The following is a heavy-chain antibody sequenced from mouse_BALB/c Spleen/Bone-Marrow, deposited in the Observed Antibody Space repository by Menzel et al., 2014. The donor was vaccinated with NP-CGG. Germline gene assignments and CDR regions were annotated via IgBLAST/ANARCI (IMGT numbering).Heavy chain of an antibody. D-gene: IGHD2-4*01. CDR1: GFTFSTYA. Sequence: VQLKDSGGGLVKPGGSLQLSCAASGFTFSTYAMSWARQTPEKRLEWVATISSSGSYTYYPDSVKGRFTISRDNAKNTLYLQMSSLRSEDTAMFYCSRLRMITTYFDVWGAGTTVTVSS. CDR3: SRLRMITTYFDV. CDR2: ISSSGSYT. V-gene: IGHV5-9-3*01. J-gene: IGHJ1*01.